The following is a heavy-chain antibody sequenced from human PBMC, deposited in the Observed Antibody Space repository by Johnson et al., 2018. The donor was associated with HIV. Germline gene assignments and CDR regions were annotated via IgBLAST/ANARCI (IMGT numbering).Heavy chain of an antibody. CDR2: IGTAGDT. J-gene: IGHJ3*02. D-gene: IGHD6-6*01. CDR1: GFTFSSYD. V-gene: IGHV3-13*01. Sequence: VQLVESGGGLVQPGGSLRLSCAASGFTFSSYDMHWVRQATGKGLEWVSAIGTAGDTSYPGSVMGRFTISRENAKNSLYLQMNSLRAEDTALYYCARAWYSSSAFDIWGQGTLVIVSS. CDR3: ARAWYSSSAFDI.